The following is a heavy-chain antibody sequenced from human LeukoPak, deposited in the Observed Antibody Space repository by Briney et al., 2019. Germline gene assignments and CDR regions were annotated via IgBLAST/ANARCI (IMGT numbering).Heavy chain of an antibody. CDR2: ISYDGSNK. CDR3: ARDPRTSSCYFFDY. J-gene: IGHJ4*02. V-gene: IGHV3-30*01. D-gene: IGHD2-2*01. CDR1: GFTLSSYA. Sequence: GGSLRLSCAASGFTLSSYAMHWVRQAPGKGLEWVAVISYDGSNKYYADSVKGRFTISRDNSKNTLYLQMNSLRAEDTAVYYCARDPRTSSCYFFDYWGQGTLVTVSS.